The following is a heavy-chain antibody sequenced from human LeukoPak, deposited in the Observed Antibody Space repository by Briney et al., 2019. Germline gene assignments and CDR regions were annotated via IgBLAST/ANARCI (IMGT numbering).Heavy chain of an antibody. CDR1: GGSISSSSYY. V-gene: IGHV4-39*07. Sequence: PSETLSLTCTVSGGSISSSSYYWGWIRQPPGKGLEWIGSIYYSGSTYYNPSLKSRVTISVDTSKNQFSLKLSSVTAADTAVYYCARSGSSWHAVDYWGQGTLVTVSS. D-gene: IGHD6-13*01. CDR2: IYYSGST. CDR3: ARSGSSWHAVDY. J-gene: IGHJ4*02.